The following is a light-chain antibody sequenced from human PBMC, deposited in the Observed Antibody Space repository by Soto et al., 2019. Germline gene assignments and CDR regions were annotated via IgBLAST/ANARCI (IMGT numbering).Light chain of an antibody. CDR2: GAS. J-gene: IGKJ1*01. Sequence: EIVRTQSPATLSVSPGERATLSCRASQSVSSNLAWYQQKPGQAPRLLIYGASTRATGIPARFSGSGSGTEFTLTSSSLQSEDFAGYYCQQYNNWPPWTFGQGTKVEIK. CDR1: QSVSSN. V-gene: IGKV3-15*01. CDR3: QQYNNWPPWT.